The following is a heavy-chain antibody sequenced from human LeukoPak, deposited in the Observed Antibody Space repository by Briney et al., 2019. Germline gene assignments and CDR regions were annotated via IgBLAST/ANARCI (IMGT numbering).Heavy chain of an antibody. CDR3: AKRYGNYHTLDH. V-gene: IGHV3-11*04. J-gene: IGHJ4*02. Sequence: GGSLRLSCAASGFTFSDYYMSWFRQAPGKGLEWVSYISSSGSTIYYADSVKGRFTISRDNAKNSLYLQMNSLRAEDTAVYYCAKRYGNYHTLDHWGQGTLVTVSS. D-gene: IGHD3-16*02. CDR1: GFTFSDYY. CDR2: ISSSGSTI.